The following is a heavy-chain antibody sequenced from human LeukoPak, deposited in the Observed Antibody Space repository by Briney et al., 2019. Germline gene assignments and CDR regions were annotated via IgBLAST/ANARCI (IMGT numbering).Heavy chain of an antibody. D-gene: IGHD3-22*01. CDR1: GYTFTVYY. V-gene: IGHV1-2*02. Sequence: ASVKVSCKASGYTFTVYYMHWVRQAPGQGLEWMGWINPNSGGTNYAQKFQGRVTMTRDTSISTAYMELSRLRSDDTAVYYCARRPPYDPNAFDIWGQGTMVTVSS. J-gene: IGHJ3*02. CDR2: INPNSGGT. CDR3: ARRPPYDPNAFDI.